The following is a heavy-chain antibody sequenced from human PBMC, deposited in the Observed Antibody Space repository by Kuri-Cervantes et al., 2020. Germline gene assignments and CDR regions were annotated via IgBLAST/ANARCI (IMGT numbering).Heavy chain of an antibody. CDR2: IYPGDSDT. D-gene: IGHD6-19*01. Sequence: GESLKISCKGSGYSFTSYWIGWVRQMPGKGLEWMGIIYPGDSDTRYSPSFQGQVTISADKSISTAYLQWSSLKASDTAMYYCARRELAVAGYYYYYGMDVWGQGTTVTVSS. CDR3: ARRELAVAGYYYYYGMDV. V-gene: IGHV5-51*01. CDR1: GYSFTSYW. J-gene: IGHJ6*02.